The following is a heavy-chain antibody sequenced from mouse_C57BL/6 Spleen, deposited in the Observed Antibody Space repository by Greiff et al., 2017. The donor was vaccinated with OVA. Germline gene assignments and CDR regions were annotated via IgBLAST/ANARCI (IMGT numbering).Heavy chain of an antibody. CDR1: GFTFSDYY. J-gene: IGHJ1*03. CDR2: INYDGSST. V-gene: IGHV5-16*01. Sequence: EVKLMESEGGLVQPGSSMKLSCTASGFTFSDYYMAWVRQVPEKGLEWVANINYDGSSTYYLDSLKSRFIISRDNAKNILYLQMSSLKSEDTATYYCAREVVATHWYFDVWGTGTTVTVSS. CDR3: AREVVATHWYFDV. D-gene: IGHD1-1*01.